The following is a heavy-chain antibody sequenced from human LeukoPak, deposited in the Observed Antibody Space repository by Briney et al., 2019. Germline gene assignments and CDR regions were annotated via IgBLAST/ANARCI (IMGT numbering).Heavy chain of an antibody. CDR1: GSIFSTYG. J-gene: IGHJ4*02. CDR3: AKDSLADIDY. V-gene: IGHV3-30*02. D-gene: IGHD3-16*01. CDR2: IRHDGSIK. Sequence: PGGSLRLSCAASGSIFSTYGMYWVRQAPGKGLEWVAFIRHDGSIKNYADPVKGRSTISRDNSKNTLYLQMNSLRAEDTAVYYCAKDSLADIDYWGQGTLVTVSS.